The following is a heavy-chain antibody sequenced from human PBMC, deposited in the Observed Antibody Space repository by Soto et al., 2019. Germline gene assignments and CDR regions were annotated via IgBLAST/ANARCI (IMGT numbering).Heavy chain of an antibody. CDR3: ARERCTAGSCYLDY. J-gene: IGHJ4*02. D-gene: IGHD2-8*02. CDR1: GGPLSSYY. CDR2: IYYSGST. V-gene: IGHV4-59*01. Sequence: TSETLSLTCTVSGGPLSSYYWSWIRQPPGKGLEWIGYIYYSGSTKYNSSLKRRVTISVDTSKNQFSLKLSSVTAADTAFYYCARERCTAGSCYLDYWAQGTLVTVS.